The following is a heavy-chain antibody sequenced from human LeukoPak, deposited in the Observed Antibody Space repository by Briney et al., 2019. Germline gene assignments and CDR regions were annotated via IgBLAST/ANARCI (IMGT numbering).Heavy chain of an antibody. Sequence: ASVKVSCKASGGTLSSYAISWVRQAPGQGLEWMGGIIPIFGTANYAQKFQGRVTITADESTSTAYMELSSLRSEDTAVYYCARVVVTASSMGWFDPWGQGTLVTVSS. CDR1: GGTLSSYA. CDR2: IIPIFGTA. CDR3: ARVVVTASSMGWFDP. V-gene: IGHV1-69*13. J-gene: IGHJ5*02. D-gene: IGHD2-21*02.